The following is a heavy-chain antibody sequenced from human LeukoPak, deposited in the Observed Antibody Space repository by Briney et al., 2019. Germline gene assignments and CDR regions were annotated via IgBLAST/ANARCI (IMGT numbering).Heavy chain of an antibody. J-gene: IGHJ4*02. CDR3: AREMGQDLAYYYDSSGYYYY. V-gene: IGHV1-2*02. D-gene: IGHD3-22*01. Sequence: ASVTVSCKASGYTFTGYYMHWVRQAPGQGLEWIGWINPNSGGTNYAQKFQGRVTMTRDTSISTAYMELSRLRSDDTAVYYCAREMGQDLAYYYDSSGYYYYWGQGTLVTVSS. CDR2: INPNSGGT. CDR1: GYTFTGYY.